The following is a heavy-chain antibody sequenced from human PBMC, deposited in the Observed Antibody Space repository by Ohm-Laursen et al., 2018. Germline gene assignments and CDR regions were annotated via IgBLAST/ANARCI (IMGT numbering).Heavy chain of an antibody. D-gene: IGHD6-6*01. CDR2: IWADGTTK. CDR1: GFTFSSYG. Sequence: SLRLSCTASGFTFSSYGMHWVRQAPGKGLEWVAVIWADGTTKDYADSVKGRFTISRDNSKNTLYLQMNSLRAEDTAVYYCATDRGAAPFDIWGQGTVVLVSS. J-gene: IGHJ3*02. V-gene: IGHV3-33*01. CDR3: ATDRGAAPFDI.